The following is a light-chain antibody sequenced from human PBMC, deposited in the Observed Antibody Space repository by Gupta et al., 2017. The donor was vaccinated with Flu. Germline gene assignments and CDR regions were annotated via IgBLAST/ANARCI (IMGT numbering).Light chain of an antibody. CDR2: DDG. Sequence: QKPDQAPVLVVYDDGDRPSGIPERFSGSVSEDTATLPISRVEAGDEADYYCQVLTTRGDHWVFGGGTKLTVL. J-gene: IGLJ3*02. CDR3: QVLTTRGDHWV. V-gene: IGLV3-21*02.